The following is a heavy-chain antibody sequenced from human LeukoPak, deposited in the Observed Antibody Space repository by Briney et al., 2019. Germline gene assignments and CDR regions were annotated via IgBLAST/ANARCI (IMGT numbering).Heavy chain of an antibody. CDR3: ARRYCSSTSCANWFDP. CDR1: GYTFTSYG. D-gene: IGHD2-2*01. V-gene: IGHV1-18*01. CDR2: ISAYNGNT. J-gene: IGHJ5*02. Sequence: GASVKVSCKASGYTFTSYGISWVRQAPGQGLEWMGWISAYNGNTNYAQKLQGRVTMTTDTFTSTAYMELRSLRSEDTAVYYCARRYCSSTSCANWFDPWGQGTLVTVSS.